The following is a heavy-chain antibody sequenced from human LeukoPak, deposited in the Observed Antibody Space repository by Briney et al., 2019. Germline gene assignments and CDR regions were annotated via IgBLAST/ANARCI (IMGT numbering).Heavy chain of an antibody. V-gene: IGHV1-69*01. CDR1: GGTFSSYA. D-gene: IGHD5-18*01. CDR2: IIPIFGTA. Sequence: SVKVSCKASGGTFSSYAISWVRQAPGQGLEWMGGIIPIFGTANYAQKFQGRVTITADESTSTAYMELSSLRSEDTAVYYCARDRGGYSYGLDFDYWGQGTLVTVSS. CDR3: ARDRGGYSYGLDFDY. J-gene: IGHJ4*02.